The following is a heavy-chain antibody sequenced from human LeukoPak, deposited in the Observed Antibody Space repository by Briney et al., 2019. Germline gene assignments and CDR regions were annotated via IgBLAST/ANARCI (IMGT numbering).Heavy chain of an antibody. Sequence: GGSLRLSCAASGFTFTSYAMSWVRQAPGKGLEWVSTISGSGDSTYYADSVKGRFTISRDYSKNTLSLQMSSLRAEDTAVYYCAKDHAVSPRITAPRGIDYWGQGTLVTVSS. CDR2: ISGSGDST. CDR1: GFTFTSYA. V-gene: IGHV3-23*01. D-gene: IGHD6-6*01. J-gene: IGHJ4*01. CDR3: AKDHAVSPRITAPRGIDY.